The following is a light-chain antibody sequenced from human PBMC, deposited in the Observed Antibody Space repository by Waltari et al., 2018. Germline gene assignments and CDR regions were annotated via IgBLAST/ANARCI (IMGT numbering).Light chain of an antibody. J-gene: IGLJ2*01. CDR1: SGTIVTNY. Sequence: NFLLTQPHSVSESPGKTVTISCTRSSGTIVTNYVQWYQQRPGSAPTTVIYEDNERSSGVPDRFSASIDSSSNSASLTISGLRTDDEADYYCQSYDSKVVFGGGTRLTVL. CDR2: EDN. CDR3: QSYDSKVV. V-gene: IGLV6-57*04.